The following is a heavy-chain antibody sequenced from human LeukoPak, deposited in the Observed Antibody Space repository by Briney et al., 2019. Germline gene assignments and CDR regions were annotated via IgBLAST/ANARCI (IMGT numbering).Heavy chain of an antibody. CDR3: ARSSAAPCGDFAY. CDR1: GFTFSSHS. D-gene: IGHD2-21*01. V-gene: IGHV3-21*01. Sequence: GRSLRLSCAASGFTFSSHSMTCVRQAPGKGLEWVSSITISSSYIYYTDSVKGRFTISRDDAKNSLYLQMNSLRAEDTAVYYCARSSAAPCGDFAYWGQGTLVTVSS. CDR2: ITISSSYI. J-gene: IGHJ4*02.